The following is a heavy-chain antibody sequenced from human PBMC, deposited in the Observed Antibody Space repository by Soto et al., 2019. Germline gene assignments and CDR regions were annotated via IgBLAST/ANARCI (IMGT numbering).Heavy chain of an antibody. Sequence: QVKLVQAGAEVTKPGSSVKVSCKASGGTFSSYAISWVRQAHGQGLEWMGGIIPIVGTATYAQKFQGRVTITADESTSTAYMELSRMRSEDTAVDDCAIHYGDYEYFDHCVQGTMVTDS. CDR2: IIPIVGTA. V-gene: IGHV1-69*01. CDR1: GGTFSSYA. D-gene: IGHD4-17*01. CDR3: AIHYGDYEYFDH. J-gene: IGHJ4*02.